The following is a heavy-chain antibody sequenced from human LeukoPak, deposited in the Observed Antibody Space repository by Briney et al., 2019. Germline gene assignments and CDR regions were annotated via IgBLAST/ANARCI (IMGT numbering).Heavy chain of an antibody. CDR2: IYPDDSDT. D-gene: IGHD3-10*01. Sequence: GESLKISCKGSGYSFTTDYIGWVRQMPGKGLEWMGIIYPDDSDTTYSPSFQGQVTISVDKSITTAFLQWSSLKASDTAMYYCARQSQWFGELPYYYMDVWGKGTTVTVSS. CDR3: ARQSQWFGELPYYYMDV. CDR1: GYSFTTDY. J-gene: IGHJ6*03. V-gene: IGHV5-51*01.